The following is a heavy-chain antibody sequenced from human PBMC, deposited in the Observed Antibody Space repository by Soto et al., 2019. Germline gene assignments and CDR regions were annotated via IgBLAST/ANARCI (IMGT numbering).Heavy chain of an antibody. Sequence: GESLKISCKGSGYSFTSSWIGWVRQMPGKGLEGMGIIYPGNSDTRYSPSFQGQVTISADKSISTAYLQWSSLKASDTAMYYCARHLYSYAAQIDYWGQGTLVTVSS. D-gene: IGHD5-18*01. CDR3: ARHLYSYAAQIDY. CDR1: GYSFTSSW. CDR2: IYPGNSDT. V-gene: IGHV5-51*01. J-gene: IGHJ4*02.